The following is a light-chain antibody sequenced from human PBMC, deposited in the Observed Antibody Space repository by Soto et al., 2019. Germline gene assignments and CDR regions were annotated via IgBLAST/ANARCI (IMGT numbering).Light chain of an antibody. V-gene: IGKV1-5*03. CDR2: KAS. Sequence: DIQMTQSPSTLSASVGDRVTITCRASQSISTWLAWYQQKPGKAPKVLIFKASTLERGVPSRFSGSGSGTEFTLTISSLQPEDFATYYCLQYNSPPLTFGQGTKVDIK. J-gene: IGKJ1*01. CDR1: QSISTW. CDR3: LQYNSPPLT.